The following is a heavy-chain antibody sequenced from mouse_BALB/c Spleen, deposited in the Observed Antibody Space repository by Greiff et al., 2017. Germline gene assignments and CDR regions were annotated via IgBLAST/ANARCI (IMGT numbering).Heavy chain of an antibody. V-gene: IGHV14-3*02. J-gene: IGHJ2*01. CDR3: ARDYGSSLDY. Sequence: VQLQQSGAELVKPGASVKLSCTASGFNIKDTYMHWVKQRPEQGLEWIGRIDPANGNTKYDPKFQGKATITADTSSNTAYLQLSSLTSEDTAVYDCARDYGSSLDYWGQGTTLTVS. CDR2: IDPANGNT. CDR1: GFNIKDTY. D-gene: IGHD1-1*01.